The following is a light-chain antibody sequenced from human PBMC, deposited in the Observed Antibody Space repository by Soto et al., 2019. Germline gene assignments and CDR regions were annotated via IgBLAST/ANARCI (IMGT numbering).Light chain of an antibody. CDR3: QSYDSSLTAPVV. V-gene: IGLV1-40*01. CDR1: SSNIRAGFD. J-gene: IGLJ2*01. Sequence: QSVLTQPPSVSGAPGQRVTISCSGSSSNIRAGFDVHWYQQLPGTAPKLLIYGNSNRPSGVPDRFSGSKSGTSASLAITGLQAEDEADYYCQSYDSSLTAPVVFGGGTKVTVL. CDR2: GNS.